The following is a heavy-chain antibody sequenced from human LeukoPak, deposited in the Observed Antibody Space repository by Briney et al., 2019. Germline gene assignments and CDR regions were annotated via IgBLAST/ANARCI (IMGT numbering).Heavy chain of an antibody. D-gene: IGHD6-6*01. CDR3: ARRQQLVPIFDY. CDR2: IIPIFGTA. CDR1: GGTFSSYA. J-gene: IGHJ4*02. V-gene: IGHV1-69*05. Sequence: ASVKVSCKASGGTFSSYAISWVRQAPGQGLEWIGGIIPIFGTANYAQKFQGRVTITTDESTSTAYMELSSLRSEDTAVYYCARRQQLVPIFDYWGQGTLVTVSS.